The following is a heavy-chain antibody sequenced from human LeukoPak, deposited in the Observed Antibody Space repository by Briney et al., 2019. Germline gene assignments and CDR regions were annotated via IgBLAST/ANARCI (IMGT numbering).Heavy chain of an antibody. CDR1: GYSISSGYY. CDR2: IYHSGTT. J-gene: IGHJ4*02. V-gene: IGHV4-38-2*02. D-gene: IGHD2-21*02. CDR3: ARLSVDGDSTPFDY. Sequence: SETLSLTCTVSGYSISSGYYWGWIRQPPGKGLEWIGSIYHSGTTYYNPSLKSRVTISVDTSKNQFSLKLSSVTAADTAVYYCARLSVDGDSTPFDYWGQGTLVTVSS.